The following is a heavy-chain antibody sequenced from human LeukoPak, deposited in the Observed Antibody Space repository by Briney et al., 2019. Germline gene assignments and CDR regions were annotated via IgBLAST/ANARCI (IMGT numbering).Heavy chain of an antibody. V-gene: IGHV4-34*01. J-gene: IGHJ5*02. CDR3: ASLVVVTAVQKNWFDP. D-gene: IGHD2-21*02. CDR2: INYSGSS. CDR1: GGSFSGYY. Sequence: SETLSLTCAVYGGSFSGYYWSWIRQAPGKGLEWIGEINYSGSSNYNPSLKSRVSISVDTSKNQFSLKLSSVTAADTAVYYCASLVVVTAVQKNWFDPWGQGTLVTVSS.